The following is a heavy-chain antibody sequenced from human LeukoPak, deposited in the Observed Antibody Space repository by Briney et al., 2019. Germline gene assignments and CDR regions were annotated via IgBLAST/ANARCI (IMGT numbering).Heavy chain of an antibody. CDR3: ARDGNMRGIQSKEFKNWFDP. CDR1: GYSISNGYY. J-gene: IGHJ5*02. D-gene: IGHD1/OR15-1a*01. CDR2: IYHSGSN. Sequence: SETLSLTCNVSGYSISNGYYWGWIRQPPGKGLEWIGIIYHSGSNHYNPSLKSRVSISVDTSKNQFSLILTSVTAADTAVYYCARDGNMRGIQSKEFKNWFDPWGQGTLVTVSS. V-gene: IGHV4-38-2*02.